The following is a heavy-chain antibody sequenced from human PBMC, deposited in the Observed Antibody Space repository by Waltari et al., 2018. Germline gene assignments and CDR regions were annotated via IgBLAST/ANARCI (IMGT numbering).Heavy chain of an antibody. D-gene: IGHD1-1*01. J-gene: IGHJ4*02. CDR1: GFIFSNYW. Sequence: DVQLVESGGGLVQPGGSLRLSCAASGFIFSNYWMSWVRQAPGKGLEWGANIKQDGSEKDYVDSVKGRVTISRDNAKNSLYLQMHSLRAEDTAVYFCARDTTGGLGHFDYWGQGTLVTVPS. CDR2: IKQDGSEK. V-gene: IGHV3-7*03. CDR3: ARDTTGGLGHFDY.